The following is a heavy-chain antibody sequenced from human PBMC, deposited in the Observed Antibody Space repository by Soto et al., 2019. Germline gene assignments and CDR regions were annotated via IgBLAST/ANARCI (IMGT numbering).Heavy chain of an antibody. J-gene: IGHJ3*02. V-gene: IGHV4-59*01. CDR3: ARNGYYDILTGYIPEGAFDI. Sequence: ESLSLTCPVSGGSISSYYWSWIRQPPGKGLEWIGYIYYSGSTNYNPSLKSLVTISVDTSKNQFSLRLSSVTAADTAVYYCARNGYYDILTGYIPEGAFDIWGQGTMVTV. CDR2: IYYSGST. CDR1: GGSISSYY. D-gene: IGHD3-9*01.